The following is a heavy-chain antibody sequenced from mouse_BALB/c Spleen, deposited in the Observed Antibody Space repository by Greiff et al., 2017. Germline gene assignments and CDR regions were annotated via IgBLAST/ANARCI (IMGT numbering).Heavy chain of an antibody. V-gene: IGHV14-1*02. J-gene: IGHJ2*01. CDR1: GFNIKDYY. Sequence: EVMLVESGAELVRPGALVKLSCKASGFNIKDYYMHWVKQRPEQGLEWIGWIDPENGNTIYDPKFQGKASITADTSSNTAYLQLSSLTSEDTAVYYCARYYGSSYDYWGQGTTLTVSS. CDR2: IDPENGNT. D-gene: IGHD1-1*01. CDR3: ARYYGSSYDY.